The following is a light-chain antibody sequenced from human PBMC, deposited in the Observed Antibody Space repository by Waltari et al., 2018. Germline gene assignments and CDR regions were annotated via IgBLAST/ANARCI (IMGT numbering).Light chain of an antibody. CDR2: DVS. J-gene: IGLJ3*02. V-gene: IGLV2-14*03. Sequence: QSALTQPASVSVSPGQSITISCTGASSYVGGYNYVSWYQQHPGKAPKLMIYDVSNRPPAVSDRFSGSKSGNTASLTISGLQAEDEADYYCSSYTRSSTWVFGGGTKLTVL. CDR3: SSYTRSSTWV. CDR1: SSYVGGYNY.